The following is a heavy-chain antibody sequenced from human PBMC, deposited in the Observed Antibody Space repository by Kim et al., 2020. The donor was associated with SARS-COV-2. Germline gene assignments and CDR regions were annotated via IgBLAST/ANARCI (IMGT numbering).Heavy chain of an antibody. CDR2: IYYSGST. V-gene: IGHV4-31*03. D-gene: IGHD3-16*01. J-gene: IGHJ6*02. CDR3: ARDRGSHGKNHYYYYGMDV. CDR1: GGSISSGGYY. Sequence: SETLSLTCTVSGGSISSGGYYWSWIRQHPGKGLEWIGYIYYSGSTYYNPSLKSRVTISVDTSKNQFSLKLSSVTPADTAVYYCARDRGSHGKNHYYYYGMDVWGQGTTVTVSS.